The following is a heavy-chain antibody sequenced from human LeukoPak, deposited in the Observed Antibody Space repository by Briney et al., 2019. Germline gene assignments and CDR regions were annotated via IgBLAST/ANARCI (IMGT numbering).Heavy chain of an antibody. J-gene: IGHJ5*02. V-gene: IGHV5-51*01. Sequence: GGSLKISCKGSGYSFANDWIGWVRQMPGRGLVWMGIIYPGDSDTRYSPSFQGQVTISVDKSISTAYLQWSSLKASDTAMYYCARHDRSSWYETWGQGTLVTVSS. CDR1: GYSFANDW. D-gene: IGHD6-13*01. CDR2: IYPGDSDT. CDR3: ARHDRSSWYET.